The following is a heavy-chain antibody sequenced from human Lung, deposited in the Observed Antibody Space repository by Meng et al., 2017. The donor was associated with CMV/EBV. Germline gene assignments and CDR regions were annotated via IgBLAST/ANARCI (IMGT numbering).Heavy chain of an antibody. D-gene: IGHD3-3*01. V-gene: IGHV2-5*01. CDR2: IYWYDDE. CDR3: AHTYSDFWSGSPRYFDL. Sequence: SLITSVVGVGLIRPPPGKALEWLALIYWYDDERYSPSLKSRLTITKDTSKNQVVLTMTNMDPVDTATYYCAHTYSDFWSGSPRYFDLWGRGTLVTVSS. J-gene: IGHJ2*01. CDR1: SLITSVVG.